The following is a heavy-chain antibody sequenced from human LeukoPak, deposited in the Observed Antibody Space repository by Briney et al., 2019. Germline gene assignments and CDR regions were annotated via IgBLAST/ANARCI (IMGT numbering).Heavy chain of an antibody. CDR3: AGEIVRGVDY. V-gene: IGHV1-46*01. D-gene: IGHD3-10*01. CDR2: IYPSGGST. CDR1: GHTFTSYY. J-gene: IGHJ4*02. Sequence: ASVKVSCKASGHTFTSYYIQWVRQAPGQGLEWMGLIYPSGGSTIYAQKFQGRVIMTGDTSTSTVYMELSSLRSEDTAVYYCAGEIVRGVDYWGQGTLVTVSS.